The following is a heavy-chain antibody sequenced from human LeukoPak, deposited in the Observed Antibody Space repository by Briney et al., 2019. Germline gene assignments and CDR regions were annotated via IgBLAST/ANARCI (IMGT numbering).Heavy chain of an antibody. CDR1: GTSISRYY. CDR3: ATYDRSDGYKLDY. Sequence: KPSETLSLTCAVSGTSISRYYWSWIRQVPGKGLEWIGYIYYSGSTTYNPSLKSRVTFSLDTSKNQFSLKLTSLTAADTAVYYCATYDRSDGYKLDYWGQGTLVTVSP. V-gene: IGHV4-59*03. J-gene: IGHJ4*02. CDR2: IYYSGST. D-gene: IGHD5-24*01.